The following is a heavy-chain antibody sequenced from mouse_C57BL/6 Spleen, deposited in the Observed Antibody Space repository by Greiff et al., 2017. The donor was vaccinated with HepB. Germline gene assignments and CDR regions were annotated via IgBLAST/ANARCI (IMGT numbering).Heavy chain of an antibody. D-gene: IGHD2-3*01. Sequence: QVQLQQPGAELVKPGASVKLSCKASGYNFTSYWMQWVKQRPGQGLEWIGEIDPSDSYTNYNQKFKGKATLTVDTSSSTAYMQLSSLTSEDSAVYYCARKGDGYYEGGYFDVWGTGTTVTVSS. J-gene: IGHJ1*03. CDR1: GYNFTSYW. CDR3: ARKGDGYYEGGYFDV. CDR2: IDPSDSYT. V-gene: IGHV1-50*01.